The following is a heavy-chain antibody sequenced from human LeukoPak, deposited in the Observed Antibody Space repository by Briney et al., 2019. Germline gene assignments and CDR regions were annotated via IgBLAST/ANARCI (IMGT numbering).Heavy chain of an antibody. Sequence: SETLSLTCTVSGGSISSYYWSRIRQPPGKGLEWIGYIYYSGSTNYNPSLKSRVTISVDTSKNQFSLKLSSVTAADTAVYYCARETTIRRDAFDIWGQGTMVTVSS. V-gene: IGHV4-59*01. CDR3: ARETTIRRDAFDI. J-gene: IGHJ3*02. CDR2: IYYSGST. CDR1: GGSISSYY. D-gene: IGHD1-1*01.